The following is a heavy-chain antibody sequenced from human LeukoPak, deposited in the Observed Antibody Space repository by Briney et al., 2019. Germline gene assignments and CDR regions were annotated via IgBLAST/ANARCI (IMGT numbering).Heavy chain of an antibody. V-gene: IGHV3-30*02. CDR2: IRYDGSNK. CDR3: AKGERIMITFGGVSDAFDI. J-gene: IGHJ3*02. D-gene: IGHD3-16*01. CDR1: GFTFSSYA. Sequence: GGSLRLSCAASGFTFSSYAMSWVRQAPGKGLEWVAFIRYDGSNKYYADSVKGRFTISRDNSKNTLYLQMNSLRAEDTAVYYCAKGERIMITFGGVSDAFDIWGQGTMVTVSS.